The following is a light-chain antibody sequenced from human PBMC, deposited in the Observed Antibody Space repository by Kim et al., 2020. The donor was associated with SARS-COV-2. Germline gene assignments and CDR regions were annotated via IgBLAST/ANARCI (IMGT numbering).Light chain of an antibody. CDR2: AAS. J-gene: IGKJ4*01. CDR1: QAISNY. V-gene: IGKV1-17*03. CDR3: LQHNVYPLT. Sequence: ASVGDRVTITCRASQAISNYLAWFQQKPGKGPKRLIYAASSLQSWVPSRFSGSGSGTEFTLTISSLQPEDFATYFCLQHNVYPLTFGGGTKVDIK.